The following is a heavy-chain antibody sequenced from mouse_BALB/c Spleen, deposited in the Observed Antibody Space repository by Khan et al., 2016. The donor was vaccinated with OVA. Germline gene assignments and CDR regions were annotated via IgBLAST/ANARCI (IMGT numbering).Heavy chain of an antibody. CDR3: ARRRDCYFDF. CDR1: GFSLSISGMG. V-gene: IGHV8-12*01. CDR2: IYWDDHK. D-gene: IGHD3-3*01. Sequence: QVTLKESGPGILQPSQTLSLTCSFSGFSLSISGMGVSWIRQPSGEGLEWLAHIYWDDHKRYNPSLKSRLTISTDTSRNQVFLKIASVDTSDTAAYYCARRRDCYFDFWGQGTTLTVSS. J-gene: IGHJ2*01.